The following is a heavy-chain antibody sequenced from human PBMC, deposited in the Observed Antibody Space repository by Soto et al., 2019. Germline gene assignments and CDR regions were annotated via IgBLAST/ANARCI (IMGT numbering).Heavy chain of an antibody. Sequence: QVQLVQSGAEVKKPGASVKVSCKASGYTFTSYDINWVRQATGQGLEWMGWMNPNSGNTGYAQKFQVRVTMTRNTSISTAYMELSSLRSEDTAVYYCARRRNYDFWSGYYTCFDPWGQGTLVTVSS. CDR1: GYTFTSYD. V-gene: IGHV1-8*01. D-gene: IGHD3-3*01. CDR2: MNPNSGNT. J-gene: IGHJ5*02. CDR3: ARRRNYDFWSGYYTCFDP.